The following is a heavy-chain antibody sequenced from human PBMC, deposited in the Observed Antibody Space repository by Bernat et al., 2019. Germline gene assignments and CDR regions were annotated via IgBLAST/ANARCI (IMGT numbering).Heavy chain of an antibody. CDR3: ATDSADSSGWYTTLYYYGMDV. V-gene: IGHV3-23*01. J-gene: IGHJ6*02. D-gene: IGHD6-19*01. Sequence: EVQLLESGGGLVQPGGSLRLSCAASGFTFSSYAMSWVRQAPGKGLEWVSSISGSGGRTDYADSVKGRFTISRDNSKNTLYLQMNSLRAEETAVYYCATDSADSSGWYTTLYYYGMDVWGQGTTVTVSS. CDR2: ISGSGGRT. CDR1: GFTFSSYA.